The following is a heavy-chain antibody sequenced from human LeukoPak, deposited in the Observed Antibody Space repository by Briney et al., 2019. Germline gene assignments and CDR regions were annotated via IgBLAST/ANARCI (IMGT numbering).Heavy chain of an antibody. J-gene: IGHJ6*03. CDR2: ISNLATI. CDR1: GFTFSSFA. V-gene: IGHV3-23*01. CDR3: AKDAGHPTVNYYMDV. Sequence: PGGSLRLSCAASGFTFSSFAMSWVRQAPGKGLEWVSEISNLATIKYADSVKGRFTMSRDNSKNTLYLQMNSLRAEDTAVYYCAKDAGHPTVNYYMDVWGNGTTVTVSS. D-gene: IGHD1-14*01.